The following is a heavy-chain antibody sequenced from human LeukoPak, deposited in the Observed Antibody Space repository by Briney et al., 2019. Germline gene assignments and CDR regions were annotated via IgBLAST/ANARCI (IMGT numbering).Heavy chain of an antibody. CDR2: IYYSGST. Sequence: SETLSLTCTASGGSLSSYYWSWIRQPPGKGLEWIGYIYYSGSTNYNPSLKSRVTISVDTSKNQFSLKLSSVTAADTAVYYCARVLRYYYYMDVWGKGTTVTVSS. CDR1: GGSLSSYY. CDR3: ARVLRYYYYMDV. J-gene: IGHJ6*03. V-gene: IGHV4-59*01.